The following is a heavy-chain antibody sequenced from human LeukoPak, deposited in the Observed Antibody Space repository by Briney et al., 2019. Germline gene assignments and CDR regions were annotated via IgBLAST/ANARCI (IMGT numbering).Heavy chain of an antibody. V-gene: IGHV3-66*02. CDR1: GFTVSSNY. J-gene: IGHJ3*02. Sequence: GGSLRLPCAASGFTVSSNYMSWVRQAPGKGLEWVSVIYSGGSTYYADSVKGRFTISRDNSKNTLYLQMNSLRAEDTAVYYCGRGECGGDCYDAFDIWGQGTMVTVSS. CDR2: IYSGGST. D-gene: IGHD2-21*02. CDR3: GRGECGGDCYDAFDI.